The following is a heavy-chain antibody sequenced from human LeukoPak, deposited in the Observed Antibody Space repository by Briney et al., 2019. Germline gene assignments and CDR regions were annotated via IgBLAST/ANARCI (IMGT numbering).Heavy chain of an antibody. V-gene: IGHV3-23*01. D-gene: IGHD1-26*01. Sequence: GGSLRLSCAASGFTFTSYSMNWVRQAPGKGVEWVSTISGGGGSTYYADSVKGRFTISRDNSKNTLYLQVNSLRAEDTAVYYCAKGGKWDVTPFDYWGQGTLVTVSS. J-gene: IGHJ4*02. CDR1: GFTFTSYS. CDR2: ISGGGGST. CDR3: AKGGKWDVTPFDY.